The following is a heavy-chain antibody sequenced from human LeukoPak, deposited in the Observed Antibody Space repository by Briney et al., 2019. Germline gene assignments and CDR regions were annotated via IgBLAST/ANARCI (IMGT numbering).Heavy chain of an antibody. CDR3: AKVAAAGTVHDAFDI. CDR1: GFTFYDYA. Sequence: GGSLRLSCAASGFTFYDYAMHWVRQAPGKGLEWVSGISWNSGSIVYADSVKGRFTISRDNAKNSLYLQMNSLRAEDTALYYCAKVAAAGTVHDAFDIWGQGTMVTVSS. V-gene: IGHV3-9*01. J-gene: IGHJ3*02. D-gene: IGHD6-13*01. CDR2: ISWNSGSI.